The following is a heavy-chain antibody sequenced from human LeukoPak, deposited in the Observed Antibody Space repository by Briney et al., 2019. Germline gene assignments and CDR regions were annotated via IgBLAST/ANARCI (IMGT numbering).Heavy chain of an antibody. CDR1: GFTFSSYG. J-gene: IGHJ4*02. CDR2: IRYDGSNK. D-gene: IGHD3-22*01. Sequence: GGSLRLSCAASGFTFSSYGMHWVRQAPGKGLEWVAFIRYDGSNKYYADSVKGRFTISRDNSKNTLYLQMNSLRAEDTAVYYCARGHYYDSSGYYSLGDYWGQGTLVTVSS. CDR3: ARGHYYDSSGYYSLGDY. V-gene: IGHV3-30*02.